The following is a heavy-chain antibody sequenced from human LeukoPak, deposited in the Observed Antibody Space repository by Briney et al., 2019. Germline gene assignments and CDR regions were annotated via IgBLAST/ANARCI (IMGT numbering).Heavy chain of an antibody. CDR2: IYSGGST. Sequence: GGSLRLSCAASGFTFSSYAMHWVRQAPGKGLEWVSVIYSGGSTYYADSVKGRFTISRDNSKNTLYLQMNSLRAEDTAVYYCARDVDTAMAQDYWGQGTLVTVSS. CDR3: ARDVDTAMAQDY. D-gene: IGHD5-18*01. J-gene: IGHJ4*02. V-gene: IGHV3-66*01. CDR1: GFTFSSYA.